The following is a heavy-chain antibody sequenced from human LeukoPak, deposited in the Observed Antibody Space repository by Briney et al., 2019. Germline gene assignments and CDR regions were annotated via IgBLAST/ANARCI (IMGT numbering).Heavy chain of an antibody. D-gene: IGHD3-9*01. CDR1: GFTFSGYY. CDR3: ARGGYYDILTGYSPAAFDI. Sequence: GGSLRLSCAASGFTFSGYYTSWIRQAPGKGLEWVSYISSSGSTIYYADSVKGRFTISRDNAKNSLYLQMNSLRAEDTAVYYCARGGYYDILTGYSPAAFDIWGQGTMVTVSS. V-gene: IGHV3-11*01. CDR2: ISSSGSTI. J-gene: IGHJ3*02.